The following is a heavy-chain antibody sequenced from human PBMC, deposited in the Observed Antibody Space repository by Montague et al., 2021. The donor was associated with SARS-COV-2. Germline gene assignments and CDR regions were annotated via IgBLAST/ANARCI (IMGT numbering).Heavy chain of an antibody. CDR3: AGIVGVCSSDSCYAVR. V-gene: IGHV4-39*01. Sequence: SETLSLTCAVSGASTSSNSYYWGWIRQPPGKGLDGIGSFYYTGYTCYTPSLKSRVTLSGDTSKNQFSLKLTSVTAADTAVYYCAGIVGVCSSDSCYAVRWGQGTVVTVSS. CDR1: GASTSSNSYY. D-gene: IGHD2-2*01. J-gene: IGHJ4*01. CDR2: FYYTGYT.